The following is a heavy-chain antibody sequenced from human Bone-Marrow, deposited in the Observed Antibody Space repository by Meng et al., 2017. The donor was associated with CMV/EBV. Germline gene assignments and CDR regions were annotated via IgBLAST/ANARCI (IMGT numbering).Heavy chain of an antibody. D-gene: IGHD3-22*01. J-gene: IGHJ4*02. Sequence: FTFSSYSMNWVRQAPGKGLEWVSSISSSSSYIYYADSVKGRFTISRDNAKNSLYLQMDSLRAEDTAVYYCARVYYYYDSSGYLSGFDYWGQGTLVTVSS. CDR3: ARVYYYYDSSGYLSGFDY. V-gene: IGHV3-21*01. CDR1: FTFSSYS. CDR2: ISSSSSYI.